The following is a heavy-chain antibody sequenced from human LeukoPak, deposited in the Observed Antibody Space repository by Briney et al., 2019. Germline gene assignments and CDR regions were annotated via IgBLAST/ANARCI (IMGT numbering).Heavy chain of an antibody. CDR2: ISSSSSYI. D-gene: IGHD2-15*01. CDR3: ARVGVAATQGNDD. J-gene: IGHJ4*02. V-gene: IGHV3-21*01. CDR1: GFTFSSYS. Sequence: PGGSLRLSCAASGFTFSSYSMNWVRQAPGKGLEWVSSISSSSSYIYYADSVKGRFTISRDNAKNSLYLQMNSLRAEDTAVYYCARVGVAATQGNDDWGQGTLVTVSS.